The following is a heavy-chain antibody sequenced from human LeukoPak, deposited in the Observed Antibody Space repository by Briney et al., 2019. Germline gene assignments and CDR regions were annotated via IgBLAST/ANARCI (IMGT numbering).Heavy chain of an antibody. CDR1: GGSFSGYY. CDR2: INHSGST. J-gene: IGHJ4*02. CDR3: ARGPRGFLGSGSYYNRSKFDY. Sequence: NPSETLSLTCAVYGGSFSGYYWSWIRQPPGKRLEWIGEINHSGSTNYNPSLKSRVTISVDTSKNQFSLKLSSVTAADTAVYYCARGPRGFLGSGSYYNRSKFDYWGQGTLVTVSS. V-gene: IGHV4-34*01. D-gene: IGHD3-10*01.